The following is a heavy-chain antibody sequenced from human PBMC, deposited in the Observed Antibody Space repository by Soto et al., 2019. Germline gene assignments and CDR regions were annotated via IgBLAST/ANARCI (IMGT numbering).Heavy chain of an antibody. V-gene: IGHV1-69*15. CDR3: AKDGGKDGYFGNWFDP. D-gene: IGHD5-12*01. CDR1: GGTFSNYA. J-gene: IGHJ5*02. Sequence: QVQLVQSGAEVKKPGSSVKVSCKASGGTFSNYAITWVRQAPGQGLEWLGRIIPIFGSATYAQKFQGRVTITADESTTTADIELSSLRSDYTAVYYWAKDGGKDGYFGNWFDPWGQGTLVTVSS. CDR2: IIPIFGSA.